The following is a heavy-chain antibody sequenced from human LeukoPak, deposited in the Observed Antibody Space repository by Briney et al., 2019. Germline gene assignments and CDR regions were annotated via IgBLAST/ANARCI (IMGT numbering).Heavy chain of an antibody. CDR3: ASALLGYCSSTSCYNGPVYEYFQH. V-gene: IGHV1-69*04. D-gene: IGHD2-2*01. CDR2: IIPILGIA. J-gene: IGHJ1*01. CDR1: GGTFSSYA. Sequence: ASVKVSCKASGGTFSSYAISWVRQAPGQGLEWMGRIIPILGIANYAQKFQGRVTITADKSTSTAYMELSSLRSEDTAVYYCASALLGYCSSTSCYNGPVYEYFQHWGQGTLVTVSS.